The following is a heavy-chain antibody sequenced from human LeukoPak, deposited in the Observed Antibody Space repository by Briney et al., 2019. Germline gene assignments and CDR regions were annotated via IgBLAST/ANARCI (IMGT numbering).Heavy chain of an antibody. CDR1: GGSLISYY. V-gene: IGHV4-4*09. Sequence: PSETLSLTCTVSGGSLISYYWSWIRQPPGQGLEWIAYIHSSGYTNYNPSLRSRVTISVDTSKNHFSLTVTSVTAAATAVYYCAQRQGPNSGSYDYFDPWGQGTLVTVSS. J-gene: IGHJ5*02. CDR3: AQRQGPNSGSYDYFDP. CDR2: IHSSGYT. D-gene: IGHD1-26*01.